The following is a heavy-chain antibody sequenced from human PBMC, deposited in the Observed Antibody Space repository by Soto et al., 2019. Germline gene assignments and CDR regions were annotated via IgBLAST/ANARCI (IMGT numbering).Heavy chain of an antibody. V-gene: IGHV1-18*01. CDR2: ISAYNGNT. D-gene: IGHD3-10*01. CDR3: ARESSMVRGVPAGMDV. CDR1: GYTFTSYG. Sequence: GASVKVSCKASGYTFTSYGISWVRQAPGQGLEWMGWISAYNGNTNYAQKLQGRVTMTTDKSTSTAYMELSSLRSEDTAVYYCARESSMVRGVPAGMDVWGKGTTVTVSS. J-gene: IGHJ6*03.